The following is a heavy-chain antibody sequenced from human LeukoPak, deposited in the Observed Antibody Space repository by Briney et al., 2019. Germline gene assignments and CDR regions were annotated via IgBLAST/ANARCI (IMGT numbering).Heavy chain of an antibody. D-gene: IGHD3-22*01. J-gene: IGHJ4*02. CDR2: ISGSSDAI. CDR1: GFTFSTYS. V-gene: IGHV3-48*02. CDR3: ARESYYYDSSGYFY. Sequence: GGSLRLSCAASGFTFSTYSMSWVRQAPGKGLEWVSYISGSSDAIYYADSVKGRFTISRDNAKNSLYLQMNSLRDEDTAVYYCARESYYYDSSGYFYWGQGTLVTVSS.